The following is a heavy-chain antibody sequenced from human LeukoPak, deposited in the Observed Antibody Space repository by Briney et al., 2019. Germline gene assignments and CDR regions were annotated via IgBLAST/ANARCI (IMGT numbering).Heavy chain of an antibody. D-gene: IGHD3-22*01. CDR1: GYTLTELS. Sequence: GASVKVSCKVSGYTLTELSMHWVRQAPGKGLEWMGGFDPKDGETIYAQKFQGRVTMTEDASTDTAYMELSSLRSEDTAVYYCATGGHDSSGLFDYWGQGTLVTVSS. J-gene: IGHJ4*02. CDR3: ATGGHDSSGLFDY. CDR2: FDPKDGET. V-gene: IGHV1-24*01.